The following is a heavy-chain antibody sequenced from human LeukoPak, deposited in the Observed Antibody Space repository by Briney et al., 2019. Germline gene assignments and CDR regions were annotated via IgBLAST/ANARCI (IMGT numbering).Heavy chain of an antibody. D-gene: IGHD3-10*01. J-gene: IGHJ4*02. V-gene: IGHV3-7*01. Sequence: GGSLRLSCGASGFTFTTYWMSWVRQAPGKGLEWVANTKQDGTERYYVDSVKGRFTISRDYARNSLYLQLNSLRAEDTAVYYCARLSEMFRGPQVIYYFDYWGQGTLVTVSS. CDR3: ARLSEMFRGPQVIYYFDY. CDR1: GFTFTTYW. CDR2: TKQDGTER.